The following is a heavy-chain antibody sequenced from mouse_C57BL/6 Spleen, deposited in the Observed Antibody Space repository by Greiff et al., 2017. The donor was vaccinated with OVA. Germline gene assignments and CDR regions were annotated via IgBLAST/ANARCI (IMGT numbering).Heavy chain of an antibody. J-gene: IGHJ2*01. Sequence: QVQLQQSGPELVKPGASVKISCKASGYAFSSSWMNWVKQRPGKGLEWIGRIYPGDGDTNYNGKFKGKATLTADKSSSTAYMQLSSLTSEDSAVYFCARDGNGYFDYWGQGTTLTVSS. V-gene: IGHV1-82*01. CDR1: GYAFSSSW. D-gene: IGHD2-1*01. CDR2: IYPGDGDT. CDR3: ARDGNGYFDY.